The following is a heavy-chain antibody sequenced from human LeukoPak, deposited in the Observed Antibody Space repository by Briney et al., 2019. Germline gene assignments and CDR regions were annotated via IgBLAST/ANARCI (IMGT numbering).Heavy chain of an antibody. Sequence: SETLSLTCTVSGGSISSYYWSWIRQPPGKGLEWIGSIYYSGSTYYNPSLKSRVTISVDTSKNQFSLKLSSVTAADTAVYYCARDYYDSSGLYNWFDPWGQGTLVTVSS. J-gene: IGHJ5*02. CDR2: IYYSGST. D-gene: IGHD3-22*01. CDR3: ARDYYDSSGLYNWFDP. CDR1: GGSISSYY. V-gene: IGHV4-59*01.